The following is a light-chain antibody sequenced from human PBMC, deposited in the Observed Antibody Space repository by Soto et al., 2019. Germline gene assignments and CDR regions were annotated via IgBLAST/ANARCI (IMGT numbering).Light chain of an antibody. CDR2: GAS. Sequence: IVLTQSPGTLPMSPGESATLSCMASQILSSSSFAWYQQKPGQATRLLIAGASRRAAVTPDRFSGSGSGTDFTLTINRLEHEDFAVYYCQQYDSSPRTFGQGTKVDNK. CDR3: QQYDSSPRT. CDR1: QILSSSS. V-gene: IGKV3-20*01. J-gene: IGKJ1*01.